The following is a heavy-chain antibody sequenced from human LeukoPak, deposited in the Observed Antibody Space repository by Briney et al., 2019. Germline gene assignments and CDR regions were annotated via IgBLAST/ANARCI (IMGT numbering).Heavy chain of an antibody. CDR2: IYYSGST. J-gene: IGHJ5*02. V-gene: IGHV4-31*03. Sequence: PSETLSLTCTVSGGSISSGGYYWSWIRQHPGKGLEWIGYIYYSGSTYYNPSLKSRVTISVDTSKNQFSLKLSSVTAADTAVYYCVQWELRNNWFDPWGQGTLVTVSS. CDR3: VQWELRNNWFDP. D-gene: IGHD1-26*01. CDR1: GGSISSGGYY.